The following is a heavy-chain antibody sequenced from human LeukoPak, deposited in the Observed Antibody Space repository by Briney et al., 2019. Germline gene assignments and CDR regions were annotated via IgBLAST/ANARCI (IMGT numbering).Heavy chain of an antibody. V-gene: IGHV4-59*01. J-gene: IGHJ5*02. D-gene: IGHD6-25*01. CDR1: GGSFSGYY. Sequence: SETLSLTCAVYGGSFSGYYWSWIRQPPGKGLEWIGYIYYSGSTNYNPSLKSRVTISVDTSKNQFSLKLSSVTAADTAVYYCARGPAAGLENNWFDPWGQGTLVTVSS. CDR2: IYYSGST. CDR3: ARGPAAGLENNWFDP.